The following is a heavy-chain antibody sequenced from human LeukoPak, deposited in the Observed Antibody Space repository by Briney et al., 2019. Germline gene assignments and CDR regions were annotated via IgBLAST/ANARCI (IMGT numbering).Heavy chain of an antibody. CDR3: ARHASNKGSSSLIDY. CDR2: IYHSGST. J-gene: IGHJ4*02. D-gene: IGHD6-6*01. CDR1: GGPLSRYY. V-gene: IGHV4-59*08. Sequence: PSETLSLTCTVSGGPLSRYYWSWFRQPPGKGLEWIAYIYHSGSTNYNPALKSRVPISLDTSKNHLCLKLKSVTATDTAVFYCARHASNKGSSSLIDYWGQGTLVTVSS.